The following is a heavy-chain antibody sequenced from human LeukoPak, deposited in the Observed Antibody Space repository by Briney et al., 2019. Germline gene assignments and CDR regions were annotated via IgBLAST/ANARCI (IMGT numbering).Heavy chain of an antibody. D-gene: IGHD3-10*01. Sequence: PSETLSLTCTVSGGSISSYYWSWIRQPPGKGLEWIGYIYYGGSTNYNPSLKSRATISVDTSKNQFSLKLSSVTAADTAVYYCASSRRNRFGELSYFDYWGQGTLVTVSS. V-gene: IGHV4-59*01. CDR3: ASSRRNRFGELSYFDY. CDR2: IYYGGST. J-gene: IGHJ4*02. CDR1: GGSISSYY.